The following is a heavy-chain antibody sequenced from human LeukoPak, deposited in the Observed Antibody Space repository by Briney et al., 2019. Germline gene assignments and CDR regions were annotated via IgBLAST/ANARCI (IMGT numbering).Heavy chain of an antibody. CDR1: GXXLSNYV. D-gene: IGHD6-19*01. CDR3: AKSQSGWYSFDY. V-gene: IGHV3-23*01. J-gene: IGHJ4*02. CDR2: ISGSXXXT. Sequence: PGGSLRLSCAASGXXLSNYVVXXXXXAPXXXXXXXXXISGSXXXTKYXDSVKGRFTISGDNSKNTLYLQMNSLRAEDTAVYYCAKSQSGWYSFDYWGQGTLVTVSS.